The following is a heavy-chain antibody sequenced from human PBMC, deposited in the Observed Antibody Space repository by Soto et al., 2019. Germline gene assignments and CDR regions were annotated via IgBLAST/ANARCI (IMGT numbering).Heavy chain of an antibody. Sequence: QVQLVESGGGVVQPGRSLRLSCAASGFTFSSYAMHWVRQAPGKGLEWVAVISYDGRNKYYADSVKGRFTISRDNSKNPLYLHMNSLRAEDTAVYYCARDAGYWGQGTLVTGSS. CDR2: ISYDGRNK. CDR1: GFTFSSYA. V-gene: IGHV3-30-3*01. CDR3: ARDAGY. J-gene: IGHJ4*02.